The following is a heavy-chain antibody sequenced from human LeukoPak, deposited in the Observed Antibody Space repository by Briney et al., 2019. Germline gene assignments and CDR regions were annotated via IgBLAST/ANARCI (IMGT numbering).Heavy chain of an antibody. Sequence: GGSLRLSCAASGFTFSSYWMSWVRQAPGKGLEWVSSISSSSSYIYYADSVKGRFTISRDNAKNSLYLQMNSLRAEDTAVYYCALEWTYYYDSWGQGTLVTVSS. V-gene: IGHV3-21*01. CDR3: ALEWTYYYDS. CDR2: ISSSSSYI. D-gene: IGHD3-22*01. CDR1: GFTFSSYW. J-gene: IGHJ4*02.